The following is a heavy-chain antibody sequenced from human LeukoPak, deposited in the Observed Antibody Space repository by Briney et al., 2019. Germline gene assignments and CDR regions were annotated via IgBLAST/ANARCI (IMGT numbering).Heavy chain of an antibody. D-gene: IGHD1-7*01. V-gene: IGHV3-7*03. Sequence: PGGSLRLSCAASGFSFSSYAMSWVRQAPGKGLEWVANIRQDGSEKYYVDSVKGRFTISRDNAKNSLYLQMNSLRAEDTAVYYCAKLPDFDYWGQGTPVTVSS. CDR2: IRQDGSEK. J-gene: IGHJ4*02. CDR1: GFSFSSYA. CDR3: AKLPDFDY.